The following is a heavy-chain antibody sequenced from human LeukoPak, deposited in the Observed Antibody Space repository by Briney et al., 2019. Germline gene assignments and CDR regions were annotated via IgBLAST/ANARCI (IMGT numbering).Heavy chain of an antibody. Sequence: ASVKVSCKASGYTFTNYDINWVRQATGQGLEWMGWISAYNGNTNYAQKLQGRVTMTTDTSTSTAYMELRSLRSDDTAVYYCASGATQWLLSSSYWGQGTLVTVSS. J-gene: IGHJ4*02. CDR3: ASGATQWLLSSSY. CDR1: GYTFTNYD. V-gene: IGHV1-18*01. CDR2: ISAYNGNT. D-gene: IGHD3-22*01.